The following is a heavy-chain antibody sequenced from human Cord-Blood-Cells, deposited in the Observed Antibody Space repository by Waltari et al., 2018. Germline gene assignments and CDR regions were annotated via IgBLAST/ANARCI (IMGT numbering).Heavy chain of an antibody. V-gene: IGHV3-53*01. CDR3: ARDRDSGSSSGYYYGMDV. CDR1: GFTVSSNY. D-gene: IGHD1-26*01. Sequence: EVQLVESGGGLIQPGGSLRLSCAASGFTVSSNYMSWVRLAPGKGLEWVSVIYSGGSTYYADSVKGRFTISRDNSKNTLYLQMNSLRAEDTAVYYCARDRDSGSSSGYYYGMDVWGQGTTVTVSS. CDR2: IYSGGST. J-gene: IGHJ6*02.